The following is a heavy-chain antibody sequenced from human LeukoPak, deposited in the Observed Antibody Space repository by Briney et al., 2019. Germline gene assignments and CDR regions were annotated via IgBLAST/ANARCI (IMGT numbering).Heavy chain of an antibody. D-gene: IGHD2-2*01. V-gene: IGHV3-30*18. Sequence: GGSLRLSCAASGFTFSSYGMHWVRQAPGKGLEWVAVISYDGSNKYYADSVKGRFTISRDSSKNTLYLQMNSLRAEDTAVYYCAKDPQFREYQLPTYFDYWGQGALVTVSS. CDR1: GFTFSSYG. J-gene: IGHJ4*02. CDR2: ISYDGSNK. CDR3: AKDPQFREYQLPTYFDY.